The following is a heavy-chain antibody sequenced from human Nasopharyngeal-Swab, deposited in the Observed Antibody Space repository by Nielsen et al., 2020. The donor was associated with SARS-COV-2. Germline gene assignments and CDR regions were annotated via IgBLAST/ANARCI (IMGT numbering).Heavy chain of an antibody. J-gene: IGHJ4*02. CDR2: ISGSGSGT. CDR3: AKGGVPVYGDSYYFDF. Sequence: GGSLRLSCAASGFTFSNAWMSWVRQAPGKGLEWVSRISGSGSGTYYADSVKGRFTISRDNSKNTLYLQMNSLRADDTAVYYCAKGGVPVYGDSYYFDFWGQGTLVTVSS. V-gene: IGHV3-23*01. CDR1: GFTFSNAW. D-gene: IGHD4-17*01.